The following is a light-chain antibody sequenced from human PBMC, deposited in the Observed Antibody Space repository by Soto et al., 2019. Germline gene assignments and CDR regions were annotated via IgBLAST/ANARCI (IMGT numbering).Light chain of an antibody. V-gene: IGKV3-20*01. CDR2: GAS. J-gene: IGKJ1*01. CDR1: QSVSSSY. CDR3: QQYGSSGT. Sequence: EVVMSLSPATLSVSKGERATLSCRASQSVSSSYLAWYQQKPGQAPRLLIYGASSRATGIPDRFSGSGSGTDFTLTISRLEPEDFAVYYCQQYGSSGTVGQGTKVDIK.